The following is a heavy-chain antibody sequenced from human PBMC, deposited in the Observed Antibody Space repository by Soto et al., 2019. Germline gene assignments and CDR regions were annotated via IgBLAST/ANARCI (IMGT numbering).Heavy chain of an antibody. V-gene: IGHV6-1*01. CDR1: GDSVSSNSAA. CDR3: ARQIYDSDTGPNFQYYFDS. Sequence: SQTLSLTCAISGDSVSSNSAAWNWIRQSPSRGLEWLGRTYYRSKWYNDYAVSVKSRITINPDTSKNQFSLQLNSVTPEDTAVYYCARQIYDSDTGPNFQYYFDSWGQGTPVTVSS. J-gene: IGHJ4*02. CDR2: TYYRSKWYN. D-gene: IGHD3-22*01.